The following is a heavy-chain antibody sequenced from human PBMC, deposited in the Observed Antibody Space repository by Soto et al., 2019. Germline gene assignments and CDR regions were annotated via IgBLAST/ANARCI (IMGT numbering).Heavy chain of an antibody. CDR2: IIPIFGTA. Sequence: SVKVSCKASAGTFSSYAISWVRQDPGQGLVWIGGIIPIFGTANYAQKFQGRVAINAEVSTSTAYMEVSSLRSEDTALYCCASTGTTVRIDHGMDVWG. D-gene: IGHD4-17*01. J-gene: IGHJ6*02. CDR1: AGTFSSYA. CDR3: ASTGTTVRIDHGMDV. V-gene: IGHV1-69*13.